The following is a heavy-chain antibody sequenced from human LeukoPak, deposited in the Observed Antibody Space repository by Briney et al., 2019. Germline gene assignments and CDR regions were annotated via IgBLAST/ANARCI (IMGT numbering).Heavy chain of an antibody. V-gene: IGHV4-31*03. CDR3: ARYSAPVTSIDY. CDR2: IYYSGST. Sequence: PSETLSLTCTVSGGSISSGGYYWSWIRQHPGKGLEWIGYIYYSGSTYYNPSLKSRVTISVDTSKNQFSLKLSSVTAADTAVYYCARYSAPVTSIDYWGQGTLVTVSS. J-gene: IGHJ4*02. CDR1: GGSISSGGYY. D-gene: IGHD2-21*02.